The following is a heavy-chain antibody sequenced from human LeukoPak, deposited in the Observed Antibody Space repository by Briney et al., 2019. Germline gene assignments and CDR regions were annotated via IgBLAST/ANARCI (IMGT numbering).Heavy chain of an antibody. CDR1: GGSFSGYY. CDR3: ASSVECFDY. J-gene: IGHJ4*02. CDR2: INHSGST. V-gene: IGHV4-34*01. Sequence: SETLSLTCAVYGGSFSGYYWSWIRQPPGKGLEWIGEINHSGSTNYNPSLKSRVTISVDTSKNQFSPKLSSVTAADTAVYYCASSVECFDYWGQGTLVTVSS. D-gene: IGHD3-3*01.